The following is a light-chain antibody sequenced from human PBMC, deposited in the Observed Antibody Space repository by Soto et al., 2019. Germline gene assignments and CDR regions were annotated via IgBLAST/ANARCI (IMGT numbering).Light chain of an antibody. CDR2: AAS. V-gene: IGKV1-9*01. J-gene: IGKJ1*01. CDR3: QQVYSYPRT. CDR1: QGISSY. Sequence: DIQLTQSPSFLSASLGDRVTITCRTSQGISSYLAWYQQKPGKAPKVLINAASILQSGVPSRFSGSGSGTEFTLTISSLQPEDFATYYCQQVYSYPRTFGQGTKVEIK.